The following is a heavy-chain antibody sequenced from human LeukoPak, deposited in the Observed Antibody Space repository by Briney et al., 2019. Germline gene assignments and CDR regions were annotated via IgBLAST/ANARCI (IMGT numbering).Heavy chain of an antibody. CDR1: GFTFSSYE. Sequence: PGGSLRLSCAASGFTFSSYERNWVRQAPGKGLEWVSYISSSGSTIYYADSVKGRFTISRDNAKNSLYLQMNSLRAEDTAVYYCARDSAVAGDYWGQGTLVTVSS. V-gene: IGHV3-48*03. CDR2: ISSSGSTI. J-gene: IGHJ4*02. D-gene: IGHD6-19*01. CDR3: ARDSAVAGDY.